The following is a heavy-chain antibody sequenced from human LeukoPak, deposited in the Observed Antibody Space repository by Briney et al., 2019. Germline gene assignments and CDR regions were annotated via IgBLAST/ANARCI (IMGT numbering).Heavy chain of an antibody. CDR1: GFIFNNYV. CDR3: SRESGPFCPFGY. V-gene: IGHV4-34*01. CDR2: INHSGST. D-gene: IGHD1-26*01. J-gene: IGHJ4*02. Sequence: GSLRLSCAASGFIFNNYVMSWIRQPPGKGLEWIGEINHSGSTNYNPSLKSRVTISLDTSNNQFSLKLSSVTAADTATYFCSRESGPFCPFGYWGQGTLVIVSS.